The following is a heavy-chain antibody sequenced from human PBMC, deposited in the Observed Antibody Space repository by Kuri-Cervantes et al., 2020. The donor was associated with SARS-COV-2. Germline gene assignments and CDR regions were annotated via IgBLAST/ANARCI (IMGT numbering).Heavy chain of an antibody. J-gene: IGHJ5*02. V-gene: IGHV1-46*01. Sequence: ASVKVSCKASGYTFTSYYMHWVRQAPGQGLEWMGIINPSGGSTSYAQKFQGRVTMTRDTSTSTVYMELSSLRSDDTAVYYCARGVVGYCSSTSCQGRWFDPWGQGTLVTVSS. CDR1: GYTFTSYY. D-gene: IGHD2-2*01. CDR3: ARGVVGYCSSTSCQGRWFDP. CDR2: INPSGGST.